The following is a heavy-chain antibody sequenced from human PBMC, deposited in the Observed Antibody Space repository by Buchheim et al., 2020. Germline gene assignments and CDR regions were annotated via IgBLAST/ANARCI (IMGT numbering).Heavy chain of an antibody. Sequence: EVKLLESGGGLVQPGGSLRLSCAVSGFTFNNYAMNWVRQAPGKGLEWVSGISYTGASTFYADSVKGRFTISRENAKNSLYLQMNSLRAEDTAVYYCARDRVRDGYNVAYWGQGTL. J-gene: IGHJ4*02. CDR2: ISYTGAST. D-gene: IGHD5-24*01. CDR1: GFTFNNYA. CDR3: ARDRVRDGYNVAY. V-gene: IGHV3-23*01.